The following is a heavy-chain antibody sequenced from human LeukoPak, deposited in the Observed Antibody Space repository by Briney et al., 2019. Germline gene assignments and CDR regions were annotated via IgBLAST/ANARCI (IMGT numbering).Heavy chain of an antibody. CDR2: ISGSGGRT. CDR3: AKEVYCGRDCYNPGYGVDV. V-gene: IGHV3-23*01. Sequence: PGGSRRLSCAAARFTFSSYAMSWVRQAPGKGLEWVAAISGSGGRTYYADSVKGRFTISRDNSKNTLSLQMNSLRDEDTATYYCAKEVYCGRDCYNPGYGVDVWGQGTTVTVSS. CDR1: RFTFSSYA. D-gene: IGHD2-21*02. J-gene: IGHJ6*02.